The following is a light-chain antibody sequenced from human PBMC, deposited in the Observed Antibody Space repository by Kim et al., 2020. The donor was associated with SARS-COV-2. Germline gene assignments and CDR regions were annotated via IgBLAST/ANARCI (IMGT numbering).Light chain of an antibody. J-gene: IGKJ2*03. CDR3: QQYGSSLYS. CDR2: GAS. Sequence: LAPGERAPLACTASQSVSSIYLAWYQQKTGQAPRLLIYGASSRATGIPDRFSGSGSGTDFTLTISRLEPEDFAVYYCQQYGSSLYSFGQGTKLEI. V-gene: IGKV3-20*01. CDR1: QSVSSIY.